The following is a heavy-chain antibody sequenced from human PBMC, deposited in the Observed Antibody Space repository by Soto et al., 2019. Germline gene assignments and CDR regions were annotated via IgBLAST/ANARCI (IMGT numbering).Heavy chain of an antibody. V-gene: IGHV3-48*02. CDR3: ARAGIENVNIDY. J-gene: IGHJ4*02. CDR2: ISSSSSTI. D-gene: IGHD1-1*01. CDR1: GFTFSSYS. Sequence: EVQLVESGGGSVQRGGSLRLSCAASGFTFSSYSMNWVRQAPGKGLEWVSCISSSSSTINYADSVKGRFTISRDNGKNSLFLQVNSLRDEDTAMYFYARAGIENVNIDYWGQGTLVTLSS.